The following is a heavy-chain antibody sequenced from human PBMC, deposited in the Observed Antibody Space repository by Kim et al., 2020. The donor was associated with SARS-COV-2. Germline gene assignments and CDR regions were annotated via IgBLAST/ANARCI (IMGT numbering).Heavy chain of an antibody. Sequence: DSVKGRFTISRDNAKNSLYLQMNSLRAEDTAVYYCARGLVRVGATASRDYWGQGTLVTVSS. J-gene: IGHJ4*02. D-gene: IGHD1-26*01. CDR3: ARGLVRVGATASRDY. V-gene: IGHV3-21*01.